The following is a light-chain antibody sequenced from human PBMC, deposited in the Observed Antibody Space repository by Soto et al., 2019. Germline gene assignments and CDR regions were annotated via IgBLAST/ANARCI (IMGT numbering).Light chain of an antibody. Sequence: QSALTQPASVSGSPGQSITLSCTGTSSDLAIYNYVSWYQQQPGKAPKLMIYQVTNRPSGVSNRFSGSRSGNTASLTISGLQAEDEADYYCSSYTDSSNYVFGTGTKLTVL. V-gene: IGLV2-14*01. CDR3: SSYTDSSNYV. J-gene: IGLJ1*01. CDR2: QVT. CDR1: SSDLAIYNY.